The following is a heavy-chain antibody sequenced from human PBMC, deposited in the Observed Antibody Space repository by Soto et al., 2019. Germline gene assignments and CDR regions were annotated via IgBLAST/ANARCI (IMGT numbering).Heavy chain of an antibody. CDR3: AREKYSSGLDY. CDR2: INHSGST. V-gene: IGHV4-34*01. J-gene: IGHJ4*02. Sequence: PSETLSLTCAVYGGSFSGYYWSWIRQPPGKGLEWIGEINHSGSTNYNPSLKSRVTISVDTSKNQFSLKLSSVTAADTAVYYCAREKYSSGLDYWGQGTLVTVSS. D-gene: IGHD6-25*01. CDR1: GGSFSGYY.